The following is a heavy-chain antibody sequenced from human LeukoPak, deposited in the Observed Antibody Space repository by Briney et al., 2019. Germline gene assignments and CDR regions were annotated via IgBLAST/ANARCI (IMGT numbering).Heavy chain of an antibody. CDR2: IYTSGST. Sequence: SETLSLTCTVSGGSISSYYWSWIRQPAGKGLEWIGRIYTSGSTNYNPSLKSRVTMSVDTSKNQFSLKLSSVTAADTAVYYCARHSRAAAGTPLRYYYYYMDVWGKGTTVTVSS. D-gene: IGHD6-13*01. CDR1: GGSISSYY. V-gene: IGHV4-4*07. J-gene: IGHJ6*03. CDR3: ARHSRAAAGTPLRYYYYYMDV.